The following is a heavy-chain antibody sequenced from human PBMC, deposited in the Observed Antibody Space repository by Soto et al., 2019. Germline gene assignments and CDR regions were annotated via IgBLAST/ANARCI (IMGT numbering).Heavy chain of an antibody. V-gene: IGHV4-30-4*08. D-gene: IGHD5-18*01. J-gene: IGHJ5*02. CDR3: ASLKLGYSTFDP. CDR2: IYYNGTT. Sequence: SETLSLTCTVSGGSISSPNFYWSWIRQHPGRGLEWIGHIYYNGTTYYNPTLKSRVSISVDTSKNQFSLKLSSVTAADTAVYYCASLKLGYSTFDPWGQGTLVTVSS. CDR1: GGSISSPNFY.